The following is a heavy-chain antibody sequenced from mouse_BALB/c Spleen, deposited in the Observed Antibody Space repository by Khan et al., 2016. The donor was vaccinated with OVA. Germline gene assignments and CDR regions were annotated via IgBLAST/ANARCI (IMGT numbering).Heavy chain of an antibody. CDR3: ARPPYVTCGVDN. D-gene: IGHD2-12*01. V-gene: IGHV9-3-1*01. CDR1: GHTFTNYG. J-gene: IGHJ4*01. CDR2: INTYTGQP. Sequence: QIQLVQSGPELTKPGETVKISCKASGHTFTNYGMNWVKQAPGKGLKWMGWINTYTGQPTYADDFNGRFAFSLETSASTAYLQINNLKNEDTATDYCARPPYVTCGVDNWGQGTAVTVSS.